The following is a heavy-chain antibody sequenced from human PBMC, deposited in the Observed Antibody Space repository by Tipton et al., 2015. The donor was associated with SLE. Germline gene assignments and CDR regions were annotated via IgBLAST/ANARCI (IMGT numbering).Heavy chain of an antibody. CDR2: IYTSGST. CDR3: ARVGSGSYERGFDAFDI. Sequence: TLSLTCTVSGGSISSYYWSWIRQPPGKGLEWIGYIYTSGSTNYNPSLTSRVTISVDTSKNQFSLKLSSVTAADTAVYYCARVGSGSYERGFDAFDIWGQGTMVTVSS. V-gene: IGHV4-4*08. D-gene: IGHD1-26*01. J-gene: IGHJ3*02. CDR1: GGSISSYY.